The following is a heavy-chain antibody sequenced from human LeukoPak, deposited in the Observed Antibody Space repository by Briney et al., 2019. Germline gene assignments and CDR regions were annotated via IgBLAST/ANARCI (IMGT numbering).Heavy chain of an antibody. CDR3: ARDWISYGGPGYFDL. V-gene: IGHV4-59*01. CDR1: GGXISSYY. J-gene: IGHJ2*01. CDR2: IYYTGST. D-gene: IGHD4-23*01. Sequence: PPETLSLTCTVSGGXISSYYCSWIRQPPGRGLEWIGYIYYTGSTNYNPSLKSRVTISVDTSKNQFSLKLSSVTAADTAVYYCARDWISYGGPGYFDLWGRGTLVTVSS.